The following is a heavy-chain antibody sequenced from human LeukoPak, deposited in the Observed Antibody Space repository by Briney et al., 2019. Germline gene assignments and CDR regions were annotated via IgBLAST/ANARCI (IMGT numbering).Heavy chain of an antibody. V-gene: IGHV1-46*01. Sequence: ASVKVSCKASGYTFTSYYMHWVRQAPGQGLEWMGIINPSGGSTSYAQKFQGRVTMTRDMSTSTVYMELNSLRSEDTAVYYCARENRMLSTSLTNWFDPWGQGTLVTVSS. CDR1: GYTFTSYY. CDR2: INPSGGST. J-gene: IGHJ5*02. CDR3: ARENRMLSTSLTNWFDP. D-gene: IGHD2-2*01.